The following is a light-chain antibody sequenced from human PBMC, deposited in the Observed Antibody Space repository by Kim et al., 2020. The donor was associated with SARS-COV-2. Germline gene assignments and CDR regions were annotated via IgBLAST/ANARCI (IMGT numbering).Light chain of an antibody. CDR3: QQYQSYPLT. CDR2: KAS. Sequence: LSASVGDRVTITCRASQSVNIWLAWFQQKPGKAPKPLIYKASDLESGVSSRFSGSGSGTEFTLTISSLHPDDFATYYCQQYQSYPLTFGQGTKLEI. V-gene: IGKV1-5*03. J-gene: IGKJ2*01. CDR1: QSVNIW.